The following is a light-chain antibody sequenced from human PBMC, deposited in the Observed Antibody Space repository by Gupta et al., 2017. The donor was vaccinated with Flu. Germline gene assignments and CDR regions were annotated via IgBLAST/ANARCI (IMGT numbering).Light chain of an antibody. Sequence: DIQMTQSPSSLSASVGERVTITCRASQAISSYLGWYQQKPGKVPKLLIYGAITLQSGVPSRFSGSGSGTDFTLTISSLQPEDVATYYCQKYDSAPLTFGQGTKVEI. V-gene: IGKV1-27*01. CDR3: QKYDSAPLT. CDR1: QAISSY. J-gene: IGKJ1*01. CDR2: GAI.